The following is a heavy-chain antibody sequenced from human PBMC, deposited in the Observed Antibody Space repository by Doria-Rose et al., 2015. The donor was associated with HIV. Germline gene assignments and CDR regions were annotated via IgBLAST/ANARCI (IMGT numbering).Heavy chain of an antibody. CDR2: MNPNSGNT. V-gene: IGHV1-8*01. J-gene: IGHJ4*02. Sequence: LVQSGTEVKEPGASVKVSCKASGYNFTRYDINWVRQATGQGLEWMGWMNPNSGNTGYAQKFQGRVTMTRNLSMSTVYMELSSLRSEDTAVYYCARGHGYSYGYIFGNYWGQGTLVTVSS. CDR1: GYNFTRYD. CDR3: ARGHGYSYGYIFGNY. D-gene: IGHD5-18*01.